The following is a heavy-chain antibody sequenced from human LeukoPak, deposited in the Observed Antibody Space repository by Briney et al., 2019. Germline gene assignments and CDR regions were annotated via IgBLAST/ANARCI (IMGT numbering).Heavy chain of an antibody. D-gene: IGHD3-3*01. CDR2: INPNSGGT. J-gene: IGHJ6*02. CDR1: GYTFTGYY. Sequence: ASVKVSCKASGYTFTGYYMHWVRQAPGQGLEWMGWINPNSGGTNYAQKFQGRVTMTRDTSISTAYTELSRLRSDDTAVYYCARAYYDFWSGYSYYYYGMDVWGQGTTVTVSS. V-gene: IGHV1-2*02. CDR3: ARAYYDFWSGYSYYYYGMDV.